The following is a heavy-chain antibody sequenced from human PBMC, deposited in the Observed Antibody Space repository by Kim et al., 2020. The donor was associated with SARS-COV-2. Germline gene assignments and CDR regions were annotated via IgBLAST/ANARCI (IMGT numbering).Heavy chain of an antibody. V-gene: IGHV5-51*01. Sequence: RYSPSFQGQVTISADKSISTAYLQWSSLKASDTAMYYCARRAIRENWFDPWGQGTLVTVSS. J-gene: IGHJ5*02. CDR3: ARRAIRENWFDP.